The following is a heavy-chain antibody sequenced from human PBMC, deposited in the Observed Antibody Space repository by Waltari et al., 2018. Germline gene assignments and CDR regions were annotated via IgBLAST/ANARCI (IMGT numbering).Heavy chain of an antibody. J-gene: IGHJ6*03. D-gene: IGHD1-7*01. V-gene: IGHV4-4*07. CDR1: GGSISSYY. CDR2: IYTSGST. Sequence: QVQLQESGPGLVKPSETLSLTCTVSGGSISSYYWSWIRQPAGKGLEWIGRIYTSGSTNYHPSPKRRVTMSVDTAKNQFSLKLGSVTAADTAVYYCARDLVAGTSRIHYYYMDVWGKGTTVTVSS. CDR3: ARDLVAGTSRIHYYYMDV.